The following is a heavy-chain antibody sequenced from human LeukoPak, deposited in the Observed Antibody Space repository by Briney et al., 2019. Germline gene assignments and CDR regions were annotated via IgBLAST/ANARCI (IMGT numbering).Heavy chain of an antibody. CDR3: ARHDYSNQNWFDP. J-gene: IGHJ5*02. Sequence: SETLSLTCTVSGYSISSGYYWGWIRQPPGKGLQWIGYIYYSGSTNYNPSLKSRVTISLDTSKNQFSLRLSSVTAADTAVYYCARHDYSNQNWFDPWGQGTLVTVSS. CDR1: GYSISSGYY. D-gene: IGHD4-11*01. CDR2: IYYSGST. V-gene: IGHV4-38-2*02.